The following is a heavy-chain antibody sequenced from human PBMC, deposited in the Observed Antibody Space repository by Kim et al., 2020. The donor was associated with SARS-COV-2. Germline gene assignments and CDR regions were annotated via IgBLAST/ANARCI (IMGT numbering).Heavy chain of an antibody. D-gene: IGHD2-2*01. CDR3: ARDALVVPAAIDYYYYGMDV. Sequence: ASVKVSCKASGYTFTSYAINWVRQAPGQGLEWMGWINTNTGNPTYAQGFTGRFVFSLDTSVSTAYLQISSLKAEDTAVYYCARDALVVPAAIDYYYYGMDVWGQGTTVTVSS. J-gene: IGHJ6*02. CDR2: INTNTGNP. V-gene: IGHV7-4-1*02. CDR1: GYTFTSYA.